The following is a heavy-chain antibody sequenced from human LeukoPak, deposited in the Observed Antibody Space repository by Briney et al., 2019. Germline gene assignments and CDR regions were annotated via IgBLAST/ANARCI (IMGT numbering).Heavy chain of an antibody. D-gene: IGHD6-13*01. V-gene: IGHV3-13*05. CDR3: ARGRSSWDAFDI. Sequence: GGSLRLSCAASGFTFSSYDMHWVRQATGKGLEWVSAIGTAGDPYYPGSVKGRFTISRENANNSLYLQMNSLRAGDTAVYYCARGRSSWDAFDIWGQGTMVTVSS. CDR2: IGTAGDP. CDR1: GFTFSSYD. J-gene: IGHJ3*02.